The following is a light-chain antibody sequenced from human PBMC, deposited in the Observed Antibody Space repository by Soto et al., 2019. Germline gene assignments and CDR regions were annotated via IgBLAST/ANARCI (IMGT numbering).Light chain of an antibody. V-gene: IGKV2-28*01. CDR1: QSLLHSNGYNY. J-gene: IGKJ1*01. Sequence: DIVMTQSPLSLPVTPGEPASISCRSSQSLLHSNGYNYLDWYLQKPGQSPQLLIYLGSNRASGVPERFSGSESGTDFTLKISRVEAEDVGVYYCMQALQTPWTFGQGTKVEIK. CDR2: LGS. CDR3: MQALQTPWT.